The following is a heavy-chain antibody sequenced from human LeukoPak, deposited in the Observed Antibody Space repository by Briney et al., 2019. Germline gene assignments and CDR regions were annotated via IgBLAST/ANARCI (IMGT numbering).Heavy chain of an antibody. J-gene: IGHJ3*02. CDR1: GFTFSDYY. CDR2: ISSNGTTI. CDR3: AWSRRGYYVLVTGYSPGAFDI. V-gene: IGHV3-11*04. D-gene: IGHD3-9*01. Sequence: TGGSLRLSCAASGFTFSDYYMSWIRQAPGKGLEWVSYISSNGTTIYYADSVKGRFTISRDNAKNTLYLQMNSLRAEDTAVYYCAWSRRGYYVLVTGYSPGAFDIWGQGTMVTVSS.